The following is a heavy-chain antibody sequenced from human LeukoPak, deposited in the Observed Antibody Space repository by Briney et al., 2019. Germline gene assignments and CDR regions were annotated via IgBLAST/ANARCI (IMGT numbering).Heavy chain of an antibody. D-gene: IGHD6-19*01. CDR3: ARPQSGIAVAGHQVSYGMDV. CDR2: MNPNSGNT. CDR1: GYTFTSYD. V-gene: IGHV1-8*01. Sequence: ASVKVSCKASGYTFTSYDINWVRQAIGQGLEWMGWMNPNSGNTGYAQKFQGRVTMTRNTSISTAYMELSSLRSEDTAVYYCARPQSGIAVAGHQVSYGMDVWGQGTTVTVSS. J-gene: IGHJ6*02.